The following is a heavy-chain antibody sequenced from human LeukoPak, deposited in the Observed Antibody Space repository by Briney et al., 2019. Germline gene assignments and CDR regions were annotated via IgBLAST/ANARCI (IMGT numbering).Heavy chain of an antibody. Sequence: GRSLRLSCAASGFTFSSYAMHWVRQAPGKGLEWVAVISYDGSNKYYADSVKGRFTISRDNSKNTLYLQMNSLRAEDTAVYYCAREKAPTAMDDFDAFDIWGQGTMVTVSS. J-gene: IGHJ3*02. CDR1: GFTFSSYA. CDR3: AREKAPTAMDDFDAFDI. V-gene: IGHV3-30-3*01. CDR2: ISYDGSNK. D-gene: IGHD5-18*01.